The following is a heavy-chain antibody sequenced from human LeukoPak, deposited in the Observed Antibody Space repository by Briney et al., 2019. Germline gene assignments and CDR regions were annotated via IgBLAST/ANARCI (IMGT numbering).Heavy chain of an antibody. CDR2: IYYSGTP. V-gene: IGHV4-59*08. CDR3: ARHGGSYDFAF. Sequence: PSETLSLTCTVSGGSISSYYWSWIRQPPGKGLESIGYIYYSGTPNYNPTLKSRVTMSVDTSKNQFSLKLSSVTAADTAVYYCARHGGSYDFAFWGQGTLVTVSS. J-gene: IGHJ4*02. CDR1: GGSISSYY. D-gene: IGHD1-26*01.